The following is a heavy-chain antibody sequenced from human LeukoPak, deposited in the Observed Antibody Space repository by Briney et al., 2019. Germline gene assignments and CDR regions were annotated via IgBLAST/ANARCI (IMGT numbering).Heavy chain of an antibody. V-gene: IGHV4-39*01. Sequence: SETLSLTCTVSGGSISSSSYYWGWIRQPPGKGLEWIGSIYYSGSTYYNPSLKSRITIDIDMAKNQFSLKMNSVTAADTAVYFCARPDREWGQGTLVTVSS. CDR3: ARPDRE. D-gene: IGHD5-24*01. CDR1: GGSISSSSYY. J-gene: IGHJ4*02. CDR2: IYYSGST.